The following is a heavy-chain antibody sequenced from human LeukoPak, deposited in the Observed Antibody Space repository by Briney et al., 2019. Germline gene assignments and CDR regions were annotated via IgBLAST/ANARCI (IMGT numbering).Heavy chain of an antibody. J-gene: IGHJ4*02. CDR2: TSSDLNVK. D-gene: IGHD3-10*01. V-gene: IGHV3-30*03. CDR3: AREGYYGSGSPPSLYFDY. Sequence: GGSLRLSCAASGFTFSSSAMSWVRQAPGKGLEWVAVTSSDLNVKLYADSAKGRFTISRDNSRSTLYLQMNSLRPEDTAIYYCAREGYYGSGSPPSLYFDYWGQGTLVTVSS. CDR1: GFTFSSSA.